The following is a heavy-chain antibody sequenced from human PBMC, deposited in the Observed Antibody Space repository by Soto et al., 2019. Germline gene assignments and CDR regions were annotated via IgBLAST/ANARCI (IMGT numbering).Heavy chain of an antibody. CDR1: GFTFSSYG. D-gene: IGHD6-13*01. J-gene: IGHJ1*01. Sequence: GGSLRLSCAASGFTFSSYGMHWVRQAPGKGLEWVAVIWYDGSNKYYADSVKGRFTISRDNSKNTLYLQMNSLRAEDTAVYYCAXDGRYSSSWYVSANFQHWGQGTLVTVSS. CDR3: AXDGRYSSSWYVSANFQH. CDR2: IWYDGSNK. V-gene: IGHV3-33*01.